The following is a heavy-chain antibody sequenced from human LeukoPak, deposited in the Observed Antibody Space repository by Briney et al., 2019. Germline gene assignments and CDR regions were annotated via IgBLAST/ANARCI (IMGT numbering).Heavy chain of an antibody. Sequence: PSETLSLTCTVSGDSVPNSYWRWLRQSPGKGLEWIGYIYYPATTYYNPSLKSRVTLSVDTSKNQISLTMNSVTAADTAVYYCARNQTAYDCLSGSRCGSHQVFDVWGQGTLLSVSS. V-gene: IGHV4-59*02. CDR2: IYYPATT. CDR1: GDSVPNSY. D-gene: IGHD3-3*01. CDR3: ARNQTAYDCLSGSRCGSHQVFDV. J-gene: IGHJ3*01.